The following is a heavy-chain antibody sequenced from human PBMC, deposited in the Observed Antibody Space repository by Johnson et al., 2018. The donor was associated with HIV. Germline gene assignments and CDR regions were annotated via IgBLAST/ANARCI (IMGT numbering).Heavy chain of an antibody. Sequence: QVQLVESGGGVVQPGGSLRLSCAASGFTFSSYGMHWVRQAPGKGLEWVAFIRYDGSNKYYADSVKGRFTISRANSKNSLYLQMNSLRAEDTAVYYCARDWYGTNGVCYFGAFDMWGQGTMVTVSS. D-gene: IGHD2-8*01. CDR3: ARDWYGTNGVCYFGAFDM. CDR1: GFTFSSYG. J-gene: IGHJ3*02. V-gene: IGHV3-30*02. CDR2: IRYDGSNK.